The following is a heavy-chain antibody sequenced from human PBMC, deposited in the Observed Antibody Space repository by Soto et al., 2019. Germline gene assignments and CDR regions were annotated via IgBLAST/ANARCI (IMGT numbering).Heavy chain of an antibody. J-gene: IGHJ4*02. CDR3: AREGIYGDYDY. Sequence: RASVKVSCKAYGYTFTSYAMHWVRQAPGQRLEWMGWINAGNGNTKYSQKFQGRVTITRDTSASTAYMELSSLRSEDTAVYYCAREGIYGDYDYWGQGTLVTVSS. D-gene: IGHD4-17*01. CDR1: GYTFTSYA. V-gene: IGHV1-3*01. CDR2: INAGNGNT.